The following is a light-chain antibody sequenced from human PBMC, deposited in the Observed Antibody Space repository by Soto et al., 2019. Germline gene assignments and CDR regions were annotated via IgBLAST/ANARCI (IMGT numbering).Light chain of an antibody. V-gene: IGKV4-1*01. Sequence: DIVMTQSPDSLTMSLGERATISCKSSQSVLYPSNNKNYLAWYQQKPGQPPKLLIYLASTRESGVPDRFSGSGSGTDFTLTISSLQAEDVAVYYCHQYYPSPPPFGQGTKVAIK. J-gene: IGKJ1*01. CDR2: LAS. CDR1: QSVLYPSNNKNY. CDR3: HQYYPSPPP.